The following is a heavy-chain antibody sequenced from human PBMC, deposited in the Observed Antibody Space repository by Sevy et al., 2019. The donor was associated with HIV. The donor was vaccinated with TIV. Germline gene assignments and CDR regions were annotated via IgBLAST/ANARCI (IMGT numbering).Heavy chain of an antibody. V-gene: IGHV3-21*01. CDR1: GFTFSSYS. CDR2: ISSSSSYI. J-gene: IGHJ6*02. CDR3: ARDRGYDFWSGYQHSGYYYYGMDV. Sequence: GGSLRLSCAASGFTFSSYSMNWVRQAPGKGLEWVSSISSSSSYIYYTDSVKGRFTISRDNAKNSLYLQMNSLRAEDTAVYYSARDRGYDFWSGYQHSGYYYYGMDVWGQGTTVTVSS. D-gene: IGHD3-3*01.